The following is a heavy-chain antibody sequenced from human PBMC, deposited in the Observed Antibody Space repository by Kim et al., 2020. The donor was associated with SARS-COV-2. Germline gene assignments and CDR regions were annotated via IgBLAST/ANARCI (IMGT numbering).Heavy chain of an antibody. CDR2: ISSSSSYI. D-gene: IGHD3-3*01. Sequence: GGSLRLSCAASGFTFSSYSMNWVRQAPGKGLEWVSSISSSSSYIYYADSVKGRFTISRDNAKNSLCLQMNSLRAEDTAVYYCAREWDGITIFGVYYYYGMDVWGQGTTVTVSS. CDR3: AREWDGITIFGVYYYYGMDV. J-gene: IGHJ6*02. CDR1: GFTFSSYS. V-gene: IGHV3-21*01.